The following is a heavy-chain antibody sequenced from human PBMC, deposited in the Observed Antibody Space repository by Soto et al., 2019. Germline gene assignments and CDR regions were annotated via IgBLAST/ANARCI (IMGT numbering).Heavy chain of an antibody. D-gene: IGHD3-9*01. CDR3: AHSRVRYFDNYFDP. V-gene: IGHV2-5*01. CDR1: GFSLSTSGVG. J-gene: IGHJ5*02. CDR2: IYWNDDK. Sequence: SCPTLVNPTQTLTLTCTFSGFSLSTSGVGVGWIRQPPGKALEWLALIYWNDDKRYSPSLKSRLTITKDTSKNQVVLTMTDMDPVDTATXYCAHSRVRYFDNYFDPWGPGALVTVSS.